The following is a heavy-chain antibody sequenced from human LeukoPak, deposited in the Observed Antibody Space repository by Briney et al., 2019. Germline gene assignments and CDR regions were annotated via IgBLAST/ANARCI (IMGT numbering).Heavy chain of an antibody. V-gene: IGHV1-69*05. J-gene: IGHJ4*02. Sequence: ASVKVSCKASGGTFSSYAISWVRQAPRQGLEWMGGIIPIFGTANYAQKFQGRVTITTDESTSTAYMELSSLRSEDTAVYYCARGGYYDSSGYYPFDYWGQGTLVTVSS. CDR1: GGTFSSYA. D-gene: IGHD3-22*01. CDR2: IIPIFGTA. CDR3: ARGGYYDSSGYYPFDY.